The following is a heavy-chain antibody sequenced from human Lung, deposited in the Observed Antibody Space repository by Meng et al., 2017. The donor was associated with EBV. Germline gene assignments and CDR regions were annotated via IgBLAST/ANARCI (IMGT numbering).Heavy chain of an antibody. D-gene: IGHD3-10*01. V-gene: IGHV4-61*03. CDR1: GDSVSSGPYY. CDR3: ARGTTYGSGGSSIRSLDY. J-gene: IGHJ4*02. CDR2: IDYSGST. Sequence: QWQLQGSGPGLVKPSETLSLTCTVSGDSVSSGPYYWSWIRQPPGKGLEWIGYIDYSGSTSYNPSLNSRVTISVDTSKNYFSLKVSSVTAADTAVYYCARGTTYGSGGSSIRSLDYWGQGTLVTVSS.